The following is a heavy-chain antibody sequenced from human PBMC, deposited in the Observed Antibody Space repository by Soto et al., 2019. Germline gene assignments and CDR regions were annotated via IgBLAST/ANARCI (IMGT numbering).Heavy chain of an antibody. CDR2: IRNNGVST. Sequence: PGGSLRLSCSASGFTFSTYSMHWVRQAPGKGLELVSVIRNNGVSTYYADSVKGRFTISRDNSNNTLSLQMRSLRPEDTAVYYCVKGGTSVSSAGIDYWGLGTLVTVSS. V-gene: IGHV3-64D*06. J-gene: IGHJ4*02. D-gene: IGHD3-22*01. CDR3: VKGGTSVSSAGIDY. CDR1: GFTFSTYS.